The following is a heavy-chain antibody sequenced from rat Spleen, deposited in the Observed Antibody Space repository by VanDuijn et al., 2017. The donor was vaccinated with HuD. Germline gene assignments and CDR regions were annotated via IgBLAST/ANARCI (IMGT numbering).Heavy chain of an antibody. J-gene: IGHJ2*01. CDR3: ARRHYGYTDYFDY. CDR1: GFTFNNYD. V-gene: IGHV5-29*01. Sequence: EVQLVESGGGLVQPGRSLKLSCEVSGFTFNNYDMAWIRQAPTTGLEWVATISYGDSSGHSGTYYRDSVRGRFTISRDDAKSTLSLQMDSLRSEDTATYYCARRHYGYTDYFDYWGQGVMVTVSS. D-gene: IGHD1-6*01. CDR2: ISYGDSSGHSGT.